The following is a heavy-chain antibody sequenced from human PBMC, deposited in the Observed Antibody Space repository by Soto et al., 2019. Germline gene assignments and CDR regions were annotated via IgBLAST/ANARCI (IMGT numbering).Heavy chain of an antibody. D-gene: IGHD4-17*01. J-gene: IGHJ4*01. Sequence: QLQLQESGPGLVKPSETLSLTCSVSGDSISTSNYYWGWIRQPPGKGLEWIGHLFYSGGTYYNPSLKSRVSISVDKSKNEFSLKLTSITAADTAIYFCARRGGGDYLFDSWGHGILVTVSS. CDR3: ARRGGGDYLFDS. V-gene: IGHV4-39*07. CDR1: GDSISTSNYY. CDR2: LFYSGGT.